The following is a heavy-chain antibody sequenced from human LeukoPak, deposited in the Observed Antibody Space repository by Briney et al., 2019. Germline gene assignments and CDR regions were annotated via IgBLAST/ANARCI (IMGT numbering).Heavy chain of an antibody. J-gene: IGHJ4*02. CDR3: ARHETGPYFDY. D-gene: IGHD1-1*01. Sequence: GESLKISRKGSGYSFTNYWIGWVRQGPGKGLEGLGIIYPGDSDTRDSPSFQGNVTISADKSIDPAFLQWSSRKASDTAMYYCARHETGPYFDYWGQGTLVTVSS. V-gene: IGHV5-51*01. CDR2: IYPGDSDT. CDR1: GYSFTNYW.